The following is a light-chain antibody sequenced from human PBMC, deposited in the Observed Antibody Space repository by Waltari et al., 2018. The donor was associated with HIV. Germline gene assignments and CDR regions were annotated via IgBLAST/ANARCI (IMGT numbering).Light chain of an antibody. CDR3: QQYNKWPPT. Sequence: EIVMTQSPATLSVSPGERATLSCRASATINNDLHWYQQKPGQAPRLLIHGASTRAAGIPDRFSGSGSGTEFSLTNNYVQSEDFALYYCQQYNKWPPTFGQGTKVEIK. CDR1: ATINND. CDR2: GAS. J-gene: IGKJ1*01. V-gene: IGKV3D-15*01.